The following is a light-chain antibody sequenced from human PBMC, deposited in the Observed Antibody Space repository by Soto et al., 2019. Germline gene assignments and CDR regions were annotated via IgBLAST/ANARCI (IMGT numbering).Light chain of an antibody. CDR2: EDN. Sequence: QSVLTQPPSVSAAPGQKVTISCSGRSSNSGKNYVAWYQHLPGTAPKLLIYEDNKRPSGIPDRFSGSKSGTSATLGITGLQTGDEADYYCGTWDSSLSVVVFGGGTKVTVL. CDR3: GTWDSSLSVVV. J-gene: IGLJ2*01. V-gene: IGLV1-51*02. CDR1: SSNSGKNY.